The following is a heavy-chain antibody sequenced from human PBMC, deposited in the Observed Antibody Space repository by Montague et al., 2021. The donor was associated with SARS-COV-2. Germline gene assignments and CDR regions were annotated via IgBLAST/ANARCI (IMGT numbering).Heavy chain of an antibody. Sequence: SETLSLTCAVSGGSFNIFSWGWIRQSPGKGLEWIGEIDHTGDTKYDPSLKSRVTISVDKSKNQFSLNVTSMTAADTAMYYCARGTRVVGITPGFRWWGQGTQVAVSS. D-gene: IGHD3-22*01. J-gene: IGHJ4*02. V-gene: IGHV4-34*01. CDR2: IDHTGDT. CDR1: GGSFNIFS. CDR3: ARGTRVVGITPGFRW.